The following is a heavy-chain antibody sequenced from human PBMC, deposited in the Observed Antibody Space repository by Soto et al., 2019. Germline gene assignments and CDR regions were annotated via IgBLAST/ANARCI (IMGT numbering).Heavy chain of an antibody. D-gene: IGHD6-25*01. CDR2: IYWDDDK. CDR1: GDTISTGGYT. V-gene: IGHV2-5*02. CDR3: AHRRRRLHDFDY. Sequence: TLSLTCDVSGDTISTGGYTWAWIRQPPGKALEWLALIYWDDDKRYSPSLKSRLTITKDTSKNQVALTMTNMDPVDTATYYCAHRRRRLHDFDYWGQGTLFTVSS. J-gene: IGHJ4*02.